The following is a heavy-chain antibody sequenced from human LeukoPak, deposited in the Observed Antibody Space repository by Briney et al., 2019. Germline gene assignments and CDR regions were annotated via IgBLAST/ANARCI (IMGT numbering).Heavy chain of an antibody. Sequence: GGSLRLSCAASGFTFSDYYMSWIRQAPGKGLEWVSYISSSTSPIYYADSVKGRFTISRDNAKNSLYLRMNSLRAEDTAVYYCARVYDSNGFYDAFEIWGQGTMVTVSS. D-gene: IGHD3-22*01. CDR3: ARVYDSNGFYDAFEI. V-gene: IGHV3-11*04. CDR1: GFTFSDYY. CDR2: ISSSTSPI. J-gene: IGHJ3*02.